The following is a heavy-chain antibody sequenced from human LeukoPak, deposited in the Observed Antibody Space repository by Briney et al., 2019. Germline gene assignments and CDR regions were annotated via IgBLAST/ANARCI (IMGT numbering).Heavy chain of an antibody. Sequence: GASXXVSCKASGGTFSSYAISWVRQAPGQGLEWMGRIIPIFGTANYAQKFQGRVTITTDESTSTAYMELSSLRSEDTAVYYCARTRGYSYGQDYWGQGTLVTVSS. J-gene: IGHJ4*02. CDR1: GGTFSSYA. CDR2: IIPIFGTA. V-gene: IGHV1-69*05. D-gene: IGHD5-18*01. CDR3: ARTRGYSYGQDY.